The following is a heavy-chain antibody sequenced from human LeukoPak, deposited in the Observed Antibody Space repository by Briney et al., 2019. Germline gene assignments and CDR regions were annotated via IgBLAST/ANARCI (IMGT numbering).Heavy chain of an antibody. Sequence: ASVKVSCKASGYTFTGYYMHWVRQAPGQGREWMGWINPNSGGTNYAQKFQGRVTMTRDTSISTAYMELRSLRSDDTAVYYCARVILERELIGNPGLFDPWGQGTLVTVSS. V-gene: IGHV1-2*02. D-gene: IGHD1-26*01. CDR2: INPNSGGT. J-gene: IGHJ5*02. CDR3: ARVILERELIGNPGLFDP. CDR1: GYTFTGYY.